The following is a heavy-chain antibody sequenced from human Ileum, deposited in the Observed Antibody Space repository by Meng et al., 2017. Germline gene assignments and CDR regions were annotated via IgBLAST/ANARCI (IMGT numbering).Heavy chain of an antibody. J-gene: IGHJ4*02. Sequence: VQLGECGGGVVQPGTSLRLSCAASGFTFSSYAMYWVRQAPGKGLEWVSFISNSGNIRENADSVKGRFTISRDNAKNALYLQMDSLKVEDTAMYYCGRGHWGLDYWGQGTLVTVSS. D-gene: IGHD7-27*01. V-gene: IGHV3-48*03. CDR1: GFTFSSYA. CDR2: ISNSGNIR. CDR3: GRGHWGLDY.